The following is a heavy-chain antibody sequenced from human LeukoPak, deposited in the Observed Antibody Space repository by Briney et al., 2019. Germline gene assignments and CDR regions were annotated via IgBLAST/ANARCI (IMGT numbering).Heavy chain of an antibody. CDR1: GYSFTSYW. Sequence: GESLKISCKASGYSFTSYWIGWVRQMPGKGLEWIGLIYPRDSDTNYSPSFQGQVTVSADKSITTAYLQWSSLKASDTAKYYCARRRDGYNFAFDTWAQGTMVTVSS. J-gene: IGHJ3*02. CDR2: IYPRDSDT. CDR3: ARRRDGYNFAFDT. D-gene: IGHD5-24*01. V-gene: IGHV5-51*01.